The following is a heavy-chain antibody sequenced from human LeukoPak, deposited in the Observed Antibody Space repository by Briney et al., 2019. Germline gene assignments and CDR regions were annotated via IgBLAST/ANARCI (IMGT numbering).Heavy chain of an antibody. J-gene: IGHJ4*02. CDR1: GFTFSSYW. V-gene: IGHV3-7*01. Sequence: GSLRLSCAASGFTFSSYWMSWVRQAPGKGLEWVANIKQDGSEKYYVDSVKGRFTISRDNAKNSLYLQMNSLRAEDTAVYYCAREGGSSWYVLDYWGQGTLVTVSS. CDR2: IKQDGSEK. CDR3: AREGGSSWYVLDY. D-gene: IGHD6-13*01.